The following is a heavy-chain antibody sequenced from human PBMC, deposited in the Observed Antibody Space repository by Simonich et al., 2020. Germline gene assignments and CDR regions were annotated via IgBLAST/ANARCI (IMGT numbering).Heavy chain of an antibody. CDR1: GFTFSSYW. CDR2: INSDGSTT. J-gene: IGHJ4*02. V-gene: IGHV3-74*01. CDR3: ARNRLDY. Sequence: EVQLVESGVGLVQPGGSLRLSCAASGFTFSSYWMNWVRQAQGKGLVGFPRINSDGSTTSYADSVKGRFTISRDNAKNTLYLQMNSLRAEDTAVYYCARNRLDYWGQGTLVTVSS.